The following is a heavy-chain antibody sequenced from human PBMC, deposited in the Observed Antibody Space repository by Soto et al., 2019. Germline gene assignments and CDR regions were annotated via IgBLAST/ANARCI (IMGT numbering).Heavy chain of an antibody. Sequence: QVQLVESGGGVVQPGRSPRLSCAASGFTFSSYGMHWVRQAPGKGLEWVAVISYDGSNKYYADSVKGRFTISRDNSKNTLYLQMNSLRAEDTAVYYCANVGYDLDYYYGMDVWGQGTTVTVSS. D-gene: IGHD5-12*01. CDR2: ISYDGSNK. J-gene: IGHJ6*02. CDR1: GFTFSSYG. V-gene: IGHV3-30*18. CDR3: ANVGYDLDYYYGMDV.